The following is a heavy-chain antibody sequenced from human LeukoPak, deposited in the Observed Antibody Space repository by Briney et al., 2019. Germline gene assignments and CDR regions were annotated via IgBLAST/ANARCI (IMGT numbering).Heavy chain of an antibody. V-gene: IGHV4-30-2*02. CDR1: GGSISSGGYS. Sequence: SQTLSLTCAVSGGSISSGGYSWSWIRQPPGKSLEWIGYIYHSGSTYYNPSLKSRVTISVDTSKNQFSLKLSSVTAADTAVYYCASGNWRYYFDYWGQGTLVTVSS. D-gene: IGHD1-1*01. CDR3: ASGNWRYYFDY. CDR2: IYHSGST. J-gene: IGHJ4*02.